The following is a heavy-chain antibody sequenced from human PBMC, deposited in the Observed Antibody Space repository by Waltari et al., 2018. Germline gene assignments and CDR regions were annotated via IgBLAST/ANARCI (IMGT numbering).Heavy chain of an antibody. Sequence: EVQLVESGGGLVQPGGSLRLSCAASGFTVSSNYMSWVRQAPGKGLGGVSVIYSGGMPYDADSVKGRFTISRDKSKNTLYRQMNSLRGEDTAVYYCAREDLGQWLVPDFRFRSGMDVWGQGTTVTVSS. V-gene: IGHV3-66*02. CDR2: IYSGGMP. CDR3: AREDLGQWLVPDFRFRSGMDV. J-gene: IGHJ6*02. CDR1: GFTVSSNY. D-gene: IGHD6-19*01.